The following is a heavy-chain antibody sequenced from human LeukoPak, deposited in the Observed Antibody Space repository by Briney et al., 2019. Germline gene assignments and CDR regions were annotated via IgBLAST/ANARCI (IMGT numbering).Heavy chain of an antibody. V-gene: IGHV5-51*01. D-gene: IGHD6-19*01. CDR1: GYSFTSYW. CDR2: IYPGDSDT. CDR3: ARGLVSRTYYFDY. J-gene: IGHJ4*02. Sequence: GESLKISCKGSGYSFTSYWIGWVRQMPGKGLEWMGIIYPGDSDTRYSPSFQGQVTISADKSIRTCYLQCSSLKASDTAMYYCARGLVSRTYYFDYWGQGTLVTVSS.